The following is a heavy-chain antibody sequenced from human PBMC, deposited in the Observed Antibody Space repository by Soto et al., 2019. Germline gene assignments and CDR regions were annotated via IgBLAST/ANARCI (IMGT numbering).Heavy chain of an antibody. CDR2: ISYDGSNK. J-gene: IGHJ4*02. D-gene: IGHD6-13*01. CDR3: AKDEVGAAGLVDY. CDR1: GFTFSSYG. Sequence: PGGSLRLSCAASGFTFSSYGMHWVRQAPGKGLEWVAVISYDGSNKYYADSVKGRFTISRDNSKNTLYLQMNSLRAEDTAVYYCAKDEVGAAGLVDYWGQGTLVTVSS. V-gene: IGHV3-30*18.